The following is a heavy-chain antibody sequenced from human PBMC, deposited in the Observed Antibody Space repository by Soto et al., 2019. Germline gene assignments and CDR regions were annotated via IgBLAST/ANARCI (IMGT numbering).Heavy chain of an antibody. CDR3: ARDLVPIWNYVGLAPGAQHWFDP. CDR2: ITPSSGST. D-gene: IGHD1-7*01. V-gene: IGHV1-46*02. J-gene: IGHJ5*02. Sequence: QVQLVQSGAEVRKPGASVKVSCKASGYTFNNYFMHWVRQAPAQGLEWMGVITPSSGSTTYAQRFQGRLTMTRDTSTSPVSMELRSLRSEDTAVYFCARDLVPIWNYVGLAPGAQHWFDPWGQGTLVTVSS. CDR1: GYTFNNYF.